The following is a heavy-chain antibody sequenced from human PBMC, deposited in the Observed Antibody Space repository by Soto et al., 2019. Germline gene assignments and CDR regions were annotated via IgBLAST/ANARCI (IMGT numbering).Heavy chain of an antibody. Sequence: EVQLVESGGGLVQPGGSLRLSCAASGFTFSSYSMNWVRQAPGKGLEWVSYITSTSSTIYYADSVKGRFTISRDNAKNSLYLQMNSLRVEDTAVYYCARAFGSGNQPWIWGQGTMVTVSS. CDR1: GFTFSSYS. D-gene: IGHD3-10*01. CDR2: ITSTSSTI. J-gene: IGHJ3*02. V-gene: IGHV3-48*01. CDR3: ARAFGSGNQPWI.